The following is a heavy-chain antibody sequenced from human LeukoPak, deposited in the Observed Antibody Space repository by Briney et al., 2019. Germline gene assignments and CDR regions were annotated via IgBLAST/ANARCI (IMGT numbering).Heavy chain of an antibody. D-gene: IGHD4-17*01. CDR3: ARGNRGTVTTDDAFDI. V-gene: IGHV3-33*08. CDR2: IWYDGSNK. CDR1: GFTFSNYN. J-gene: IGHJ3*02. Sequence: GGSLRLSCAASGFTFSNYNMAWVRQAPGKGLEWVAVIWYDGSNKYYADSVKGRFTISRDNSKITLYLQMNSLRAEDTAVYYCARGNRGTVTTDDAFDIWGQGTMVTVSS.